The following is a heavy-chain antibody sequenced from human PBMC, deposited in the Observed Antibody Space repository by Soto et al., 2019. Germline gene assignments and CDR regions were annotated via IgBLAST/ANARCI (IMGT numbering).Heavy chain of an antibody. J-gene: IGHJ4*02. CDR2: VWYDGSNK. CDR1: GFVFRSYG. CDR3: ASVGYCTSTTSNSPFES. Sequence: QELLVESGGGVVQPGTSLRLSCETSGFVFRSYGMHWVRQAPGKGLEWVAVVWYDGSNKEYGESVKGRFTISRENSKNTLYQKMNNLRADETAGFYCASVGYCTSTTSNSPFESWGQGTLVTVSS. V-gene: IGHV3-33*03. D-gene: IGHD2-2*01.